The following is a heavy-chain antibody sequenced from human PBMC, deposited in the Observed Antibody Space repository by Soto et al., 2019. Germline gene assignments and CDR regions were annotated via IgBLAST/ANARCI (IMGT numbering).Heavy chain of an antibody. D-gene: IGHD6-6*01. CDR3: ATVHSTSRSFDY. J-gene: IGHJ4*02. V-gene: IGHV3-23*01. Sequence: EVQLLESGGGLVQPGGSLRLSCAASGFPFSMSAMTWVRQAPGKGLEWVSTTGLNGRTTYYADSVKGRFTVSRDNTKNTLDLQMGSLRAEDTAVYYCATVHSTSRSFDYWGQGTLVTVSS. CDR2: TGLNGRTT. CDR1: GFPFSMSA.